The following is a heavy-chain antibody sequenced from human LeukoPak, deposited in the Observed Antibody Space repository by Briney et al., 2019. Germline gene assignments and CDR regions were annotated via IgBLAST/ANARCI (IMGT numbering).Heavy chain of an antibody. CDR2: ISAYNGNT. V-gene: IGHV1-18*01. J-gene: IGHJ5*02. CDR3: ARTASTNWFDP. Sequence: ASVKVSCRASGHTFTSYGISWVRQAPGQGLEWMGWISAYNGNTNYAQKLQGRVTMTTDTSTSTAYMELRSLRSDDTAVYYCARTASTNWFDPWGQGTLVTVSS. CDR1: GHTFTSYG.